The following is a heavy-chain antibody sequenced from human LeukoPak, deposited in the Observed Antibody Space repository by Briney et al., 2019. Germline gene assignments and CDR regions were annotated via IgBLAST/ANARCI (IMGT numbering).Heavy chain of an antibody. D-gene: IGHD2-15*01. CDR3: ASVYCSGGSCYSAQYDFQH. V-gene: IGHV3-13*01. J-gene: IGHJ1*01. CDR1: GFTFSSYD. CDR2: IGTAGDT. Sequence: GGSLRLSCAASGFTFSSYDMHWVRQATGKGLEWVSAIGTAGDTYYPGSVKGRFTISRENAKNSLYLQMNSLRAGDTAVYYCASVYCSGGSCYSAQYDFQHWGQGTLVTVSS.